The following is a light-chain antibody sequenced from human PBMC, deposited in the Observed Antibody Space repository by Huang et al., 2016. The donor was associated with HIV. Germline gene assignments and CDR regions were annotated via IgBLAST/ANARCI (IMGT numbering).Light chain of an antibody. CDR3: QQRSVWPPTLT. Sequence: EIVLTQSPATLSLSPGERATLACRASQSVNTQLAWFQQRPGQAPRLLIYDASTRATGIPARFSGSGSGTDCTLTISSLEPADVAVYYCQQRSVWPPTLTFGGGTRVEIK. V-gene: IGKV3-11*01. CDR2: DAS. CDR1: QSVNTQ. J-gene: IGKJ4*01.